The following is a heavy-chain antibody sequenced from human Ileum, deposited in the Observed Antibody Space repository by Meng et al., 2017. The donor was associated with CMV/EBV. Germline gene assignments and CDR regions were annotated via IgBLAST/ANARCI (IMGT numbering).Heavy chain of an antibody. CDR2: IIPILGIA. Sequence: FSSYTNSWVRQAPGQGLEWMGRIIPILGIANYAQKFQGRVTITADKSTSTAYMELSSLRSEDTAVYYCARDLHYCSSTSCYMGYFQHWGQGTLVTVSS. J-gene: IGHJ1*01. V-gene: IGHV1-69*04. CDR1: FSSYT. D-gene: IGHD2-2*02. CDR3: ARDLHYCSSTSCYMGYFQH.